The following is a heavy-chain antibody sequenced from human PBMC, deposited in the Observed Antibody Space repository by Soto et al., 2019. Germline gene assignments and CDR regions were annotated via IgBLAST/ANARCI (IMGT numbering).Heavy chain of an antibody. CDR3: GAYCSGGSCYSSAGRGWFDP. V-gene: IGHV1-69*12. CDR1: GGTFSSYA. J-gene: IGHJ5*02. CDR2: IIPIFGTA. D-gene: IGHD2-15*01. Sequence: QVQLVQSGAEVKKPGSSVKVSCKASGGTFSSYAISWVRQAPGQGLEWMGGIIPIFGTANYAQKFQGRVTINADESTSTAYMELSSLRSEDTAVYYCGAYCSGGSCYSSAGRGWFDPWGQGTLVTVSS.